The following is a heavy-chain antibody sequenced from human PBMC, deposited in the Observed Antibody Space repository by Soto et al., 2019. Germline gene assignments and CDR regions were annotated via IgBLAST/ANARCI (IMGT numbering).Heavy chain of an antibody. CDR1: GGTFSSYA. CDR2: IIPIFGTA. V-gene: IGHV1-69*12. CDR3: ATKYYYDSSGYYAYYYYGMDV. J-gene: IGHJ6*02. D-gene: IGHD3-22*01. Sequence: QVQLVQSGAEVKKPGSSVKVSCKASGGTFSSYAISWVRQAPGQGLEWMGGIIPIFGTANYAQKFQGRVTITADESTXXAXMXXSSLRSEDTAVYYCATKYYYDSSGYYAYYYYGMDVWGQGTTVTVSS.